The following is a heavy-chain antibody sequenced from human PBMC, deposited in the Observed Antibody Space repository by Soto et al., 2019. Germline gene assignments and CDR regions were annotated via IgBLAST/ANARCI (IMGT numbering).Heavy chain of an antibody. D-gene: IGHD3-10*01. CDR1: GFTFSSYW. CDR3: ARVFGSGSYYYYYGMDF. V-gene: IGHV3-74*01. Sequence: GGSLRLSCAASGFTFSSYWMHWVRQAPGKGLVWVSRINSDGSSTSYADSVKGRFTISRDNAKNTLYLQMNSLRAEDTAVYYCARVFGSGSYYYYYGMDFSGPGTTVTVFS. CDR2: INSDGSST. J-gene: IGHJ6*02.